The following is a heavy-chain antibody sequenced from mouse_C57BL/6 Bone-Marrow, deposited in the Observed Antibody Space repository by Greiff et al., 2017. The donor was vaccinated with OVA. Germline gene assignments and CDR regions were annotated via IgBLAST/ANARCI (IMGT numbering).Heavy chain of an antibody. J-gene: IGHJ3*01. CDR1: GYSFTGYF. V-gene: IGHV1-20*01. Sequence: VQLQQSGPELVKPGDSVKISCKASGYSFTGYFMNWVMQSHGKSLEWIGRINPYNGDTFYNQKFKGKATLTVDKSSSTAHMELRSLTSEDSAVYFCSRTLYGSLPWFAYWGQGTLVTVSA. D-gene: IGHD1-1*01. CDR3: SRTLYGSLPWFAY. CDR2: INPYNGDT.